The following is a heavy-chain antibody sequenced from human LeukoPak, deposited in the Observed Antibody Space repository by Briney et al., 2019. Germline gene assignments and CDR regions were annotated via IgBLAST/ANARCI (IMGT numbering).Heavy chain of an antibody. J-gene: IGHJ3*02. Sequence: SVKVSCKASGGTFNIYAISWVRQAPGQGLEWMGRIIPILGAADYAQKFQGRVTIAADKSTSTAYMELSSLRSEDTAVYYCARDRVDWGAFDIWGQGTMVTVSS. CDR1: GGTFNIYA. CDR2: IIPILGAA. CDR3: ARDRVDWGAFDI. V-gene: IGHV1-69*04. D-gene: IGHD7-27*01.